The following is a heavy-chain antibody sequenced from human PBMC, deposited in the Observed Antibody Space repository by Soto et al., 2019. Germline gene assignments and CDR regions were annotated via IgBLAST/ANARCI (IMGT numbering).Heavy chain of an antibody. D-gene: IGHD6-13*01. V-gene: IGHV2-5*02. J-gene: IGHJ6*02. CDR1: GFSLSTSGVG. CDR3: AHTRISSSWYDYYYGMDV. Sequence: QITLKESGPTLVKPTQTLTLTCTFSGFSLSTSGVGVGWIRQPPGKALEWLALIYWDDDKRYSPSLKSRLTITKDXXKXQXXLTMTNMDPVDTATYYCAHTRISSSWYDYYYGMDVWGQGTTVTVSS. CDR2: IYWDDDK.